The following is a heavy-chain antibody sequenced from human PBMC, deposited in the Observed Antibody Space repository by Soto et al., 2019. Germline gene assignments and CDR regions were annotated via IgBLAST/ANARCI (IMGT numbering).Heavy chain of an antibody. V-gene: IGHV3-30*03. Sequence: GGSLRLSCAASGFTFSNYAMHWVRQAPGKGLEWVAIVSYDGDNEYYADPVRGRFFISRDNSRNTAYLQMNSLKTEDTAVYYCIGYCSSGSCYGGNYFDYWGQGTLVTVSS. CDR2: VSYDGDNE. CDR3: IGYCSSGSCYGGNYFDY. J-gene: IGHJ4*02. CDR1: GFTFSNYA. D-gene: IGHD2-15*01.